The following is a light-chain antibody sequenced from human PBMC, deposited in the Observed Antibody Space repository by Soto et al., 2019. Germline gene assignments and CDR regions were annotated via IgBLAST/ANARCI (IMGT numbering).Light chain of an antibody. CDR1: QSVSSSY. J-gene: IGKJ5*01. V-gene: IGKV3-20*01. CDR3: QKYGSSSIT. CDR2: GAY. Sequence: IVFTQSPRTLSFSPVQRATLSWRASQSVSSSYLAWYQQKHGQAPRLIIYGAYSRATGIPDRFSGSGSGTDFTLTISRLEHEDLEAYYCQKYGSSSITGGKGTQLEIK.